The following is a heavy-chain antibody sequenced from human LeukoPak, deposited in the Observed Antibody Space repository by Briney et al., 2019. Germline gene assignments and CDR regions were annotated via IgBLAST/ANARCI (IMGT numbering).Heavy chain of an antibody. CDR2: INPNSGGT. CDR3: ARMVFNYYDTNEV. D-gene: IGHD3-22*01. CDR1: GYTFTGYY. J-gene: IGHJ4*02. V-gene: IGHV1-2*06. Sequence: ASVKVSCKASGYTFTGYYMHWVRQAPGQGLEWMGRINPNSGGTNYAQKFQGRVTMTRDTSISTAYMELSRLRSVDTAVYYCARMVFNYYDTNEVWGQGTMVTVSS.